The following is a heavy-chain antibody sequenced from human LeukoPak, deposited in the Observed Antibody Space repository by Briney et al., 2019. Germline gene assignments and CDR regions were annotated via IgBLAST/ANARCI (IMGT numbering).Heavy chain of an antibody. CDR1: GFTFSTHW. D-gene: IGHD2-2*01. Sequence: GGSLRLSCAASGFTFSTHWMSWFGQAPGKGWDWVAKIKEDGSEKYYVDSVKGRFTISRDNAKNSLSLQMHNLRDEDTAVYYCVRDQGYCTSASCRGDAFDVWGQGSMVSVSS. CDR2: IKEDGSEK. CDR3: VRDQGYCTSASCRGDAFDV. J-gene: IGHJ3*01. V-gene: IGHV3-7*01.